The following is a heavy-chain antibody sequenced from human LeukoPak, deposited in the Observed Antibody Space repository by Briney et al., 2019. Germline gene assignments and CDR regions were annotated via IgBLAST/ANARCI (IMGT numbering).Heavy chain of an antibody. V-gene: IGHV1-69*05. D-gene: IGHD1-26*01. CDR3: ARGSLRIVGRQLYYFDY. Sequence: ASVKVSCKASGGTFSSYAISWVRQAPGQGLEWMGGIIPIFGTANYAQKFQGRVTITTDESTSTAYMELSSLRSEDTAVYYCARGSLRIVGRQLYYFDYWGQGTLVTVSS. CDR2: IIPIFGTA. CDR1: GGTFSSYA. J-gene: IGHJ4*02.